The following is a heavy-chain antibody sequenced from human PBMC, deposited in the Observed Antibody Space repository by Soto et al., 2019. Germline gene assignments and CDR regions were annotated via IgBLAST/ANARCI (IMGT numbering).Heavy chain of an antibody. Sequence: EVQLLESGGGVVQPGGSLRLSCTASGFAFSNCAMSWVRQAPGKGLEWVSGIYGSGDNTHYADSVKGRFAISRDNSKDTLYLQVSYLSAEDPAVYYCAKGATSTWYDFDHWGQGTLVIVSS. CDR2: IYGSGDNT. CDR3: AKGATSTWYDFDH. J-gene: IGHJ4*02. V-gene: IGHV3-23*01. D-gene: IGHD6-13*01. CDR1: GFAFSNCA.